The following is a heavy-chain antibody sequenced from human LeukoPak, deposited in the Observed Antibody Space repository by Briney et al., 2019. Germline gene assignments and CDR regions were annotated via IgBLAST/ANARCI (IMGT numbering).Heavy chain of an antibody. D-gene: IGHD3-3*01. CDR1: GGSISSHY. J-gene: IGHJ4*02. CDR2: IYYSGST. V-gene: IGHV4-59*11. Sequence: SETLSLTCTVSGGSISSHYWSWIRQPPGKGLEWIGYIYYSGSTNYNPSLKSRVTISVDTSKNQFSLKLSSVTAADTAVYYCARTPPWLLYPDYWGQGTLSPSPQ. CDR3: ARTPPWLLYPDY.